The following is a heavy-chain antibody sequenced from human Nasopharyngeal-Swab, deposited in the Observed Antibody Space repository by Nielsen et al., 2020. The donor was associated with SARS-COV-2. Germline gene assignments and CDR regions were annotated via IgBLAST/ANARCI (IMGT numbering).Heavy chain of an antibody. CDR2: ISYDGSNK. CDR1: GYTFSSYW. D-gene: IGHD3-22*01. V-gene: IGHV3-30*03. Sequence: GESLKISCAASGYTFSSYWMHWVRQAPGKGLERVAVISYDGSNKYYADSVKGRFTISRDNSKNTLYLQMNSLRAEDTAVYYCARGRYYDSSGYFVYWGQGTLVTVSS. CDR3: ARGRYYDSSGYFVY. J-gene: IGHJ4*02.